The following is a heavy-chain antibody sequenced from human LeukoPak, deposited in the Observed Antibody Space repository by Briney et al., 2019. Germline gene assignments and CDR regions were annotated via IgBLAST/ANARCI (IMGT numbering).Heavy chain of an antibody. V-gene: IGHV3-21*04. Sequence: GGSLRLSCAASGFTFSSYSMNWVRQAPGKGLEWVSSISSSSSYIYYADSVKGRFTISRDNAKNSLYLQMNSLRAEDTAVYYCAKGTMGRGFGYWGQGTLSPSPQ. CDR1: GFTFSSYS. CDR2: ISSSSSYI. CDR3: AKGTMGRGFGY. J-gene: IGHJ4*02. D-gene: IGHD3-10*01.